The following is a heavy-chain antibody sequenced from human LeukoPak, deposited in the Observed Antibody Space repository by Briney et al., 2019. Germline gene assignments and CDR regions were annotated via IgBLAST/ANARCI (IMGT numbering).Heavy chain of an antibody. J-gene: IGHJ4*02. CDR2: ISHSGSS. V-gene: IGHV4-38-2*02. CDR3: ARDGYYYDGSFEY. CDR1: GYSISSGYF. Sequence: SETLSLTCAVSGYSISSGYFWAWIRQPPGKGLEWIGSISHSGSSYSKPSLKSRVIISVDTDNNQFSLKLTSVSLDDSATDYCARDGYYYDGSFEYWGQGIRVAVSS. D-gene: IGHD3-22*01.